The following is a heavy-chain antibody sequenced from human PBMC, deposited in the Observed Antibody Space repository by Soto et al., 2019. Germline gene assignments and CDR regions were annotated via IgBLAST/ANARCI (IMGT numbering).Heavy chain of an antibody. CDR1: GYTFTNYG. D-gene: IGHD3-10*01. Sequence: ASVKVSCKASGYTFTNYGISWVRQAPGQGLEWMGWISAFNGNTAYAREVQGRVTMTTDASTRTAYLEMRSLISDDTAVYYCARDRVTVVRGPLLAYWGQRSLVTGSS. J-gene: IGHJ4*02. V-gene: IGHV1-18*01. CDR3: ARDRVTVVRGPLLAY. CDR2: ISAFNGNT.